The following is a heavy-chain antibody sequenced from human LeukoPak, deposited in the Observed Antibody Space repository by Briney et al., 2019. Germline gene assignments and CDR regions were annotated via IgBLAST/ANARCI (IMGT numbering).Heavy chain of an antibody. D-gene: IGHD5-18*01. Sequence: GGSLRLSCTASGFTFGDYAMSWFRQAPGKGLEWVGFIRSKTNGGTTEYVASVKGRFTISRDDSKSIAYLQMNSLKTEDTAVYYCTRVPGYSYGYETFDIWGQGTMVTVSS. V-gene: IGHV3-49*03. CDR2: IRSKTNGGTT. CDR3: TRVPGYSYGYETFDI. J-gene: IGHJ3*02. CDR1: GFTFGDYA.